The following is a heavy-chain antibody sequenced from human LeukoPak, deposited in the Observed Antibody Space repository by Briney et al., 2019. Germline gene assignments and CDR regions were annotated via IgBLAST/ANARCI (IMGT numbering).Heavy chain of an antibody. CDR2: ISSSSSYI. D-gene: IGHD3-22*01. CDR1: GFTFSSYS. V-gene: IGHV3-21*01. Sequence: GGSLRLSCAASGFTFSSYSMNWVRQAPGKGLEWVSSISSSSSYIYYAGSVKGRFTISRDNAKNSLYLQMNSLRAEDTAVYYCASDYYDMKGTGYWGQGTLVTVSS. J-gene: IGHJ4*02. CDR3: ASDYYDMKGTGY.